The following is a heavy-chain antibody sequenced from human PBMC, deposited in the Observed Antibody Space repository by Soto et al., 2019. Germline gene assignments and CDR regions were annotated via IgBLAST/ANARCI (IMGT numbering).Heavy chain of an antibody. J-gene: IGHJ4*02. V-gene: IGHV1-69*02. CDR2: IIPILGIA. CDR3: ARGHDYGDYSGDY. D-gene: IGHD4-17*01. CDR1: GGTFSSYT. Sequence: QVQLVQSGAEVQKPGSSVKVSCKASGGTFSSYTISWVRQAPGQGLEWMGRIIPILGIANYAQKFQGRVTITADKSTSTAYMELSSLRSEDTAVYYCARGHDYGDYSGDYWGQGTLVTVSS.